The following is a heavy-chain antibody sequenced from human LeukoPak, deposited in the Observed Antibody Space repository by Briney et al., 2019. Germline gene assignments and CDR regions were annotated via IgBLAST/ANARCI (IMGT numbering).Heavy chain of an antibody. J-gene: IGHJ4*02. Sequence: GGSLRLSCAASGFTFSSYGMHWVRQAPGKGREWVAVISYDGSNKYYADSVKGRFTISRDNSKNTLYLQMNSLRAEDTAVYYCASEEGYGLDYWGQGTLVTVSS. CDR2: ISYDGSNK. CDR1: GFTFSSYG. CDR3: ASEEGYGLDY. V-gene: IGHV3-30*03. D-gene: IGHD5-12*01.